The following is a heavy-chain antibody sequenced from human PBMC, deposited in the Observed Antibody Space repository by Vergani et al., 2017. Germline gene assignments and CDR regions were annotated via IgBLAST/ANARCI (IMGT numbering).Heavy chain of an antibody. CDR1: GGSLSGYY. CDR3: ARDTKYCSSTSCTYNWFDP. V-gene: IGHV4-59*12. Sequence: QVQLQESGPGLVRPSETLSLTCTVSGGSLSGYYWNWIRQTPGEGLEWIGYVEDSGYFNYNPSLKTRVSMSSDTSNNQFSLKLSSVTAADTAVYYCARDTKYCSSTSCTYNWFDPWGQGTLVTVSS. CDR2: VEDSGYF. D-gene: IGHD2-2*01. J-gene: IGHJ5*02.